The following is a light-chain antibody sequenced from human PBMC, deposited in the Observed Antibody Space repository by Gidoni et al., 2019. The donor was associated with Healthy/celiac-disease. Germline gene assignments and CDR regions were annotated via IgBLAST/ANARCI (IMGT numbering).Light chain of an antibody. CDR3: QQSYSSPYT. Sequence: DIQMPQSPSSLSASVGDRVTITCRTRQSISTYLNWYQQTPGNAPKVLNYTASSLQSGLPSSFSSSGSGKYFTLTISSLQHEDFANYYWQQSYSSPYTFGQGTKLEIK. CDR2: TAS. CDR1: QSISTY. V-gene: IGKV1-39*01. J-gene: IGKJ2*01.